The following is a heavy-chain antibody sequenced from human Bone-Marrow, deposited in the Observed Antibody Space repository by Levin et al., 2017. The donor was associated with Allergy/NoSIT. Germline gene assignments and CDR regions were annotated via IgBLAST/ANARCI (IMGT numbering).Heavy chain of an antibody. Sequence: LSLTCAASGFTFSSYWMHWVRQAPGKGLVWVSRINSDGSSTSYADSVKGRFTISRDNAKNTLYLQMNSLRAEDTAVYYCARGTDLPLDYYDSSGYTSPLDYWGQGTLVTVSS. CDR3: ARGTDLPLDYYDSSGYTSPLDY. J-gene: IGHJ4*02. CDR2: INSDGSST. CDR1: GFTFSSYW. V-gene: IGHV3-74*01. D-gene: IGHD3-22*01.